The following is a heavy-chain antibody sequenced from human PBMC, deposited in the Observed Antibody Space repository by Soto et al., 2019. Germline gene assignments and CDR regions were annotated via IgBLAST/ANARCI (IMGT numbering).Heavy chain of an antibody. D-gene: IGHD6-19*01. J-gene: IGHJ4*02. CDR3: ARDAQYSSRWHPIDY. CDR2: IHTYNGNT. V-gene: IGHV1-18*01. Sequence: GASLKVSCKASGYTFTDYGISWVRQAPGQGLEWMGWIHTYNGNTNYAQKVQGRVTMTTDSSTSTAYMELRSLRSDDTAVYYCARDAQYSSRWHPIDYWGQGTLVTVSS. CDR1: GYTFTDYG.